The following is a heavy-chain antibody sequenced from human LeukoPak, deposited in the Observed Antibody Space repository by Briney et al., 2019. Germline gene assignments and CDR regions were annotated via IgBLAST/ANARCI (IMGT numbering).Heavy chain of an antibody. V-gene: IGHV4-61*02. Sequence: PSETLSLTCTVSGGSISSGSYHWSWIRQPAGKGLEWIGRIYTSGSTNYNPSLNSRVTISVDMSKNQFSLKLSSVTAADTAVYYCARLIYYDSSGYLDYWGQGSLVTVSS. CDR2: IYTSGST. D-gene: IGHD3-22*01. CDR1: GGSISSGSYH. J-gene: IGHJ4*02. CDR3: ARLIYYDSSGYLDY.